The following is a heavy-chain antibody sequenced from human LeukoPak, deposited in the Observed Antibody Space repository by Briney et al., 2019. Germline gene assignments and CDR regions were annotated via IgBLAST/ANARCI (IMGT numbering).Heavy chain of an antibody. CDR1: GGSISSGSYY. Sequence: SETLSLTCTVSGGSISSGSYYWSWIRQPAGQGLEWIGRIYTSGSTNYNPSLKSRVTISVDTSKNQSSLKLSSVTAADTAVYYCARDLFVDEGIDGNYYYMDVWGKGTTVTISS. CDR2: IYTSGST. D-gene: IGHD5-24*01. J-gene: IGHJ6*03. V-gene: IGHV4-61*02. CDR3: ARDLFVDEGIDGNYYYMDV.